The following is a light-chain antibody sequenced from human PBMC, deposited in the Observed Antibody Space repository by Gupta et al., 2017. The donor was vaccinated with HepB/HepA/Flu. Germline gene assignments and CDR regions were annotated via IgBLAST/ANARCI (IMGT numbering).Light chain of an antibody. Sequence: QSGLTQPASVSGSPGQSSTISCTGTSSDIGAYDSVSWYQQYPGRAPKLLIYDLSNRPSGVSIRFSGSKTGNSASLTISGLQPDDEAVYYCASFRSGFTLVIFGGGTELAVL. J-gene: IGLJ2*01. CDR2: DLS. V-gene: IGLV2-14*03. CDR3: ASFRSGFTLVI. CDR1: SSDIGAYDS.